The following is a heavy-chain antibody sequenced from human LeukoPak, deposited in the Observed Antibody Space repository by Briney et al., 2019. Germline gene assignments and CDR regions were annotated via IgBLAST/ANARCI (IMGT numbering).Heavy chain of an antibody. J-gene: IGHJ4*02. Sequence: ASVKVSCKASGGTFSSYAISWVRQAPGQGLEWMGGIIPIFGTANYAQKFQGRVTITADESTSTAYMELGSLRSEDTAVYYCARYCSGGSCYYGFDYWGQGTLVTVSS. V-gene: IGHV1-69*13. CDR1: GGTFSSYA. D-gene: IGHD2-15*01. CDR3: ARYCSGGSCYYGFDY. CDR2: IIPIFGTA.